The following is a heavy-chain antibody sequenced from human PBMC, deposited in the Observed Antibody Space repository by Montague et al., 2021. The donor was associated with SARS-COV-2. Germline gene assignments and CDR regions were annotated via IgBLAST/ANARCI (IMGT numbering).Heavy chain of an antibody. CDR3: ARGAGSGSGNGKYYCYYHGMDV. CDR2: IYYSGST. J-gene: IGHJ6*02. Sequence: SETLSLTCTVSGVSISSYYWSWIRQPPGKGLEWIGYIYYSGSTNYNPSLKSRVTISVDTSKNQFSLKLSSVTAADTAVYYCARGAGSGSGNGKYYCYYHGMDVWGQGTTVTVSS. D-gene: IGHD1-26*01. CDR1: GVSISSYY. V-gene: IGHV4-59*01.